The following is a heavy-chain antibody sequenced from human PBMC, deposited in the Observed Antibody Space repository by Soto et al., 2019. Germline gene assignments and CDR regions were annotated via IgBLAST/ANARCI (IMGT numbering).Heavy chain of an antibody. CDR1: GGTFSSYA. CDR2: IIPIFGTA. CDR3: ARFPTYYYDSSGVDY. J-gene: IGHJ4*02. V-gene: IGHV1-69*13. D-gene: IGHD3-22*01. Sequence: SVKVSCKASGGTFSSYAISWVRQAPGQGLEWMGGIIPIFGTANYAQKFQGRVTITADESTSTAYMELSSLRSEDTAVYYCARFPTYYYDSSGVDYWGQGTLVTVS.